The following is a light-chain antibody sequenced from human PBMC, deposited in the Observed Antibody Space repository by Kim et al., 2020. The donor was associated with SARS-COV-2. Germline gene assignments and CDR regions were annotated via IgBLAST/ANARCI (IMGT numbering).Light chain of an antibody. J-gene: IGKJ4*01. CDR2: AAS. CDR3: QQSYSTPLT. V-gene: IGKV1-39*01. Sequence: ASVGDRVTITCRASQSSSSYLNWYQQKPGKAPKLLIYAASSLQSGVPSRFSGSGSWTDFTLTISSLQPEDFATYYCQQSYSTPLTFGGGTKVDIK. CDR1: QSSSSY.